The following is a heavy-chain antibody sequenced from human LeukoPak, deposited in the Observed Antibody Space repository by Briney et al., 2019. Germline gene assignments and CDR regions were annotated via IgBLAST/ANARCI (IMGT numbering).Heavy chain of an antibody. Sequence: GGSLRLSCAASGFTFSYYAMNWVRQAPGKGLEWVAVLIGSSGATDYADSVKGRFTISRDNSKNTLFLQMNSLRAEDTAIYYCAKGAYDYIEIAYFDYWGQGALVTVSS. V-gene: IGHV3-23*01. CDR2: LIGSSGAT. CDR1: GFTFSYYA. J-gene: IGHJ4*02. D-gene: IGHD5-12*01. CDR3: AKGAYDYIEIAYFDY.